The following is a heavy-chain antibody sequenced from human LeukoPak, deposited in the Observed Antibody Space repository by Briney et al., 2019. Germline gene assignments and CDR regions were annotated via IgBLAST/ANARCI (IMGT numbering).Heavy chain of an antibody. J-gene: IGHJ4*02. V-gene: IGHV1-8*02. Sequence: ASVKVSCKASGYTFTTYYMHWVRQAPGQGLEWMGWMNPDSVNTAYAQKFQGRLTMTRNTSISTAYMELSSLRSEDTAMYYCARGLIAARRVSDYWGQGTLVTVSS. CDR3: ARGLIAARRVSDY. CDR2: MNPDSVNT. D-gene: IGHD6-6*01. CDR1: GYTFTTYY.